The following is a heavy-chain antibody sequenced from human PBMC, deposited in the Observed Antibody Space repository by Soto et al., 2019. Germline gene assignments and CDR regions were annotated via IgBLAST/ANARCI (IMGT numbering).Heavy chain of an antibody. CDR3: ARDTNPKAYDYVWDGYRYTFGSFDS. CDR1: GYTFTGYH. J-gene: IGHJ4*02. D-gene: IGHD3-16*02. CDR2: INPNSGGT. Sequence: QVQLVQSGAEVKKPGASVKVSCKASGYTFTGYHVHWVRQAPGQGLEWMGWINPNSGGTNYAQNLDGRVTMTRDTAITTVYMELTRLTSDDTAVYYCARDTNPKAYDYVWDGYRYTFGSFDSWGQGTLLTVSS. V-gene: IGHV1-2*02.